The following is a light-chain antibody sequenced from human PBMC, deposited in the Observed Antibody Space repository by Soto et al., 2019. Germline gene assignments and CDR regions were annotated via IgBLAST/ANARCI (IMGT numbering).Light chain of an antibody. CDR3: QQYNNWPRT. J-gene: IGKJ1*01. CDR1: QSVSSN. V-gene: IGKV3-15*01. Sequence: EIVMTQSPATLSVSPGERATLSCRASQSVSSNLAWYQQKPGQAPRLLIYGASTRATGIPARFSGSGSWTEFTLTISSLQAEDFAVYYCQQYNNWPRTFGQGTKVAIK. CDR2: GAS.